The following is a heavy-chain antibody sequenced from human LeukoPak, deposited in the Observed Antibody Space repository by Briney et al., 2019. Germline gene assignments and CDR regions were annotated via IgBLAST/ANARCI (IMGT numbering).Heavy chain of an antibody. Sequence: ASVKVSCKASGGTFSSYAISWVRQAPGQGLEWMGGITPIFGTANYAQKFQGRVTITTDESTSTAYMELSSLRSEDTAVYYCARALFARANWFDPWGQGTLVTVSS. D-gene: IGHD3-3*01. V-gene: IGHV1-69*05. CDR3: ARALFARANWFDP. CDR1: GGTFSSYA. CDR2: ITPIFGTA. J-gene: IGHJ5*02.